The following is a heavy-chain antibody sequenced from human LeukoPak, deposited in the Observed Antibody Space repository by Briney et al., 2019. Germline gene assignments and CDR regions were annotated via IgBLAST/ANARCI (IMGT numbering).Heavy chain of an antibody. V-gene: IGHV4-39*07. CDR1: GGSISSSSYY. J-gene: IGHJ4*02. CDR3: ARDPGAGTDY. D-gene: IGHD6-19*01. CDR2: IYYSGST. Sequence: NPSETLSLTCTVSGGSISSSSYYWGWIRQPPGKGLEWIGSIYYSGSTYYNPSLKSRVTISVDTSKNQFSLKLSSVTAADTAVYYCARDPGAGTDYWGQGTLVTVSS.